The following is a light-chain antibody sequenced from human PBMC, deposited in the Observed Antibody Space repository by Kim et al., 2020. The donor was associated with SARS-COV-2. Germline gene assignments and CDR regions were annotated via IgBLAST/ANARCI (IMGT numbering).Light chain of an antibody. CDR1: QSISTN. J-gene: IGKJ2*01. CDR3: QQYNDWPYT. V-gene: IGKV3-15*01. Sequence: SVSTGERATLSCRASQSISTNLAWYQQKPGQAPRLLMYGASTRATGIPARFSGSGSGTEFTLTISSLQSEDFAVYSCQQYNDWPYTFGQGTKLEI. CDR2: GAS.